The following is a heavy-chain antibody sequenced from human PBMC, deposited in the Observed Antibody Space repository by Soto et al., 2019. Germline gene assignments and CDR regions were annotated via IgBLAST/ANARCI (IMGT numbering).Heavy chain of an antibody. J-gene: IGHJ4*02. CDR2: IWYDGSNK. Sequence: QVPLVESGGGVVQPGRSLRLSCAASGFTFSSFGMHWVRQAPGKGLEWVAVIWYDGSNKFYSDSVKGRFTISRDNSKNTLYLQMNSLRAEDTAVYYCARDHRYYYDSSGYYGYFDYWGQGTLVTVSS. CDR3: ARDHRYYYDSSGYYGYFDY. D-gene: IGHD3-22*01. V-gene: IGHV3-33*01. CDR1: GFTFSSFG.